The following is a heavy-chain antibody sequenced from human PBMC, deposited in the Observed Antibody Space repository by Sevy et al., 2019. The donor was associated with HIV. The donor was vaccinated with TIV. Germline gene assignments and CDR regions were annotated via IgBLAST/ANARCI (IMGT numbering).Heavy chain of an antibody. Sequence: ASVKVSCKASGYTFTSYGISWVRQAPGQGLEWMGWISAYNGNTNYAQKLQVRVTMTTDTSTSTAYMELRSLRSDDTAVYYCARDRPGDYDFQIGYMNDFVYWGQGTLVTVSS. D-gene: IGHD3-3*01. V-gene: IGHV1-18*04. CDR3: ARDRPGDYDFQIGYMNDFVY. CDR2: ISAYNGNT. CDR1: GYTFTSYG. J-gene: IGHJ4*02.